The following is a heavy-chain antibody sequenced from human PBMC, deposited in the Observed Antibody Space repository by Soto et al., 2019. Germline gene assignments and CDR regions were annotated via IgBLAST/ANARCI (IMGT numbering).Heavy chain of an antibody. J-gene: IGHJ4*02. CDR3: ARDRGAVTGQYFDY. CDR2: ISSSGTSA. D-gene: IGHD6-19*01. Sequence: QVQLEESGGGLVKPGGSLRLSCAASGFTFSAVYMSWIRQAPNKGLEYISYISSSGTSANYSDSVKGRFTISRDNAKNSLYLQMSSLRAEDTAVYYCARDRGAVTGQYFDYWGQGALVIVSS. CDR1: GFTFSAVY. V-gene: IGHV3-11*05.